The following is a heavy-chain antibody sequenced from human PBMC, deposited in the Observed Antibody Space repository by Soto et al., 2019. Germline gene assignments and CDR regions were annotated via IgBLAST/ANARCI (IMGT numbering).Heavy chain of an antibody. Sequence: QVHLQQWGAGLLKPSETLSLTCAVYGGSFSAYWWSWIRQPPGKGLEWIGEINHSGSTNYNPSLKNRVTISVDTSRSEFSLKLSSVTAADTAVYYCARSGHLFDSWGQGTLVTVSS. J-gene: IGHJ4*02. CDR3: ARSGHLFDS. D-gene: IGHD3-10*01. CDR2: INHSGST. CDR1: GGSFSAYW. V-gene: IGHV4-34*01.